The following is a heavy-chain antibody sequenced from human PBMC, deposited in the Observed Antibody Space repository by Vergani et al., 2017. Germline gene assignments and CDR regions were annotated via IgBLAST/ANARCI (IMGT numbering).Heavy chain of an antibody. J-gene: IGHJ6*03. CDR3: ASNWHIVVVPAAIRAPDPSYYYYYMDV. Sequence: VQLVQSGAEVKKPGASVKVSCKASGYTFTDYYMHWVQQAPGKGLEWMGLVDPEDGETIYAQKFQGRVTITADESTSTAYMELSSLRSEDTAVYYCASNWHIVVVPAAIRAPDPSYYYYYMDVWGKGTTVTVSS. D-gene: IGHD2-2*02. CDR1: GYTFTDYY. CDR2: VDPEDGET. V-gene: IGHV1-69-2*01.